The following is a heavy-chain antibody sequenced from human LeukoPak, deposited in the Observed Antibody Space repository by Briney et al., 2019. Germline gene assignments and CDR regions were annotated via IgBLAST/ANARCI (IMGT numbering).Heavy chain of an antibody. CDR2: IYSDGIT. J-gene: IGHJ6*02. CDR3: AREVRDIVVVPAATTYYYYYGMDV. D-gene: IGHD2-2*01. CDR1: GFTVSTNY. Sequence: GGSLRLSCAASGFTVSTNYMNWVRQAPGRGLEWVSVIYSDGITYYTDSVKGRFTISRDNSKNTLYLQMNSLRAEDTAVYYCAREVRDIVVVPAATTYYYYYGMDVWGQGTTVTVSS. V-gene: IGHV3-66*01.